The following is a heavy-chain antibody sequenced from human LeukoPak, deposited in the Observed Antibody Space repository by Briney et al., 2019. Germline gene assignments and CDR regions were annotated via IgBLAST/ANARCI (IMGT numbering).Heavy chain of an antibody. V-gene: IGHV3-23*01. Sequence: PGGSLRLSCTASGFTFGDYAMSWFRQAPGKGLEWVSSISGSGGSTYYADSVKGRFTISRDNSKNTLYLQMNSLRGEDTAVYYCAKDREGTIADYFDYWGQGTLVTVSS. D-gene: IGHD1-7*01. CDR1: GFTFGDYA. CDR3: AKDREGTIADYFDY. CDR2: ISGSGGST. J-gene: IGHJ4*02.